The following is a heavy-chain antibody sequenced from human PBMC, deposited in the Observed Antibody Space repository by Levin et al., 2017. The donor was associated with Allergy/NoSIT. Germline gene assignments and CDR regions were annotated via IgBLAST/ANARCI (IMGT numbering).Heavy chain of an antibody. Sequence: RPSETLSLTCTVSGGSISSGSYFWGWIRQPPGKGLEWIGSIYHSGSAYHNPSLKSRVTISVDTSKNQFSLKLSSVTAADTAVYYCARQPGWGGWYFDYWGQGTLVTVSS. CDR3: ARQPGWGGWYFDY. J-gene: IGHJ4*02. V-gene: IGHV4-39*01. CDR2: IYHSGSA. CDR1: GGSISSGSYF. D-gene: IGHD6-19*01.